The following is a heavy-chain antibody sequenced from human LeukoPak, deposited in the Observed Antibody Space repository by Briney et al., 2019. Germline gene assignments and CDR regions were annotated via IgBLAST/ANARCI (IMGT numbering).Heavy chain of an antibody. CDR2: ISSSSSYI. V-gene: IGHV3-21*01. D-gene: IGHD3-10*01. CDR3: ARAARMVRGAYGL. Sequence: PGGSLRLSCAASGFTFSSYSMNWVRQAPGKGLEWVSSISSSSSYIYYADSVKGRFTISRDNAKNSLSLQMNSLRAEDTAVYYCARAARMVRGAYGLWGQGTLVTVSS. J-gene: IGHJ4*02. CDR1: GFTFSSYS.